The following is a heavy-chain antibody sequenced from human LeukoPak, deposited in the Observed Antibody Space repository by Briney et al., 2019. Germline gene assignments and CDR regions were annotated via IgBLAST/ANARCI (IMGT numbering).Heavy chain of an antibody. J-gene: IGHJ6*03. CDR1: GFTFSSYW. CDR2: ITSDGSRI. Sequence: HPGGSLRLSCAASGFTFSSYWMHWVRQAPGKGLVWVSRITSDGSRINYADSVKGRFTISRDNAKNTVYLQMNSLRAEDTAVYYCARGLSAAGHYYMDVWGKGTTVTVSS. V-gene: IGHV3-74*01. CDR3: ARGLSAAGHYYMDV. D-gene: IGHD6-25*01.